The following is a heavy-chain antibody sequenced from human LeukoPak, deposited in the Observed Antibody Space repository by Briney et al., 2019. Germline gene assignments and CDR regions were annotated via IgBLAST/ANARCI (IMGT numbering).Heavy chain of an antibody. V-gene: IGHV4-34*01. J-gene: IGHJ2*01. CDR3: ARKERHWYFDL. Sequence: PSETLSLTCAVYGGSFSGYYWSWIRQPPGKGLEWIGEINHSGSTNHNPSLKSRVTISVDTSKNQFSLKLSSVTAADTAVYYCARKERHWYFDLWGRGTLVTVSS. CDR2: INHSGST. D-gene: IGHD1-1*01. CDR1: GGSFSGYY.